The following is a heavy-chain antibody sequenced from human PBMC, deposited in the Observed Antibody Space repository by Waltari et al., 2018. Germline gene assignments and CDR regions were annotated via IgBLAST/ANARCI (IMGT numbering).Heavy chain of an antibody. D-gene: IGHD1-26*01. CDR2: INTRNGGT. V-gene: IGHV1-2*02. J-gene: IGHJ4*02. Sequence: QVQLVQSGAEVKKPGASVKVSCQPSGYPFTSYYMHWVRQAPGQGLEWRGWINTRNGGTNDAQKYLGRVTMTRDTYISTAYMELSRLISNDTAVYYCARTYQSGSYSDYWGQGTPVTVSS. CDR3: ARTYQSGSYSDY. CDR1: GYPFTSYY.